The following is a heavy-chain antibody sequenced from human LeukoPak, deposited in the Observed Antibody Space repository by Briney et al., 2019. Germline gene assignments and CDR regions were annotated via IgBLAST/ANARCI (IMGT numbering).Heavy chain of an antibody. CDR1: GFTFSSYS. CDR3: ARERMTAILSYYYYYGMDV. Sequence: LRLSCAASGFTFSSYSMNWVRQAPGKGLEWIGYIYYSGSTYYNPSLKSRVTISVDTSKNQFSLKLSSVTAADTAVYYCARERMTAILSYYYYYGMDVWGQGTTVTVSS. D-gene: IGHD2-21*02. V-gene: IGHV4-31*02. J-gene: IGHJ6*02. CDR2: IYYSGST.